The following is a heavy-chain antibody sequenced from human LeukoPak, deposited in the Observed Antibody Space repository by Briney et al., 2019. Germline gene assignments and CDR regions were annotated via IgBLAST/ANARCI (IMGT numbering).Heavy chain of an antibody. CDR3: ARAGGRYSYGYYYYYMDV. V-gene: IGHV1-69*05. Sequence: SVKVSCKASGGTFSSYAMSWVRQAPGQGLEWMGRIIPIFGTANYAQKFQGRVTITTDESTSTAYMELSSLRSEDTAVYYCARAGGRYSYGYYYYYMDVWGKGTTVTVSS. J-gene: IGHJ6*03. CDR2: IIPIFGTA. CDR1: GGTFSSYA. D-gene: IGHD5-18*01.